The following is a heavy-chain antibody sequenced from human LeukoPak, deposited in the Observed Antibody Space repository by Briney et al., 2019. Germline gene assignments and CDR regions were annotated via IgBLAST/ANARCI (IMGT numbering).Heavy chain of an antibody. V-gene: IGHV1-69*01. CDR2: IIPIFGTA. D-gene: IGHD6-13*01. CDR3: ARATYSSSWFFDY. Sequence: SVKVSCKASGGTFSSYAISWVRQSPGQGLERMGGIIPIFGTANYAQKFQGRVTITADESTSTAYMELSSLRSEDTAVYYCARATYSSSWFFDYWGQGTLVTVSS. CDR1: GGTFSSYA. J-gene: IGHJ4*02.